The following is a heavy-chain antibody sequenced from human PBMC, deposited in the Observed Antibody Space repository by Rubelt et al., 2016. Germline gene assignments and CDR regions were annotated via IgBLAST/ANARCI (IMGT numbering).Heavy chain of an antibody. V-gene: IGHV3-48*03. D-gene: IGHD1-7*01. CDR1: GFTFSSYE. CDR2: ISSSGSTI. J-gene: IGHJ4*02. Sequence: GGGLVQPGGSLRLSCAASGFTFSSYEMNWVRQAPGKGLEWVSYISSSGSTIYYADSVKGRFTISRDNAKNSLYLQMNSLRAEDTAVYYCASGGTTGIFDYWGQGTLVTVSS. CDR3: ASGGTTGIFDY.